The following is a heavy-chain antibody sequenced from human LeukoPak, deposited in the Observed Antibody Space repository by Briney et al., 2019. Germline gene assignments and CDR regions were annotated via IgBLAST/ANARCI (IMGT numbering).Heavy chain of an antibody. CDR3: ARGSGFLVFDY. V-gene: IGHV1-3*01. Sequence: VASVKVSCKASGYTFTSYAMHWVRQAPGQRLEWMGWINAGNGNTKYSQKFQGRVTITRDTSASTAYMELSSLRSEDTAVYYCARGSGFLVFDYWGQGTLVTVSS. CDR1: GYTFTSYA. CDR2: INAGNGNT. D-gene: IGHD2-15*01. J-gene: IGHJ4*02.